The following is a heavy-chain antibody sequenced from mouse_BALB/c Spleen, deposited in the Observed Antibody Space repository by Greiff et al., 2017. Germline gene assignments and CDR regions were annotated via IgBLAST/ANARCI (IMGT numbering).Heavy chain of an antibody. CDR1: GYSFTSYW. V-gene: IGHV1S127*01. J-gene: IGHJ4*01. D-gene: IGHD1-1*01. CDR2: IDPSDSET. Sequence: QVQLQQSGPQLVRPGASVKISCKASGYSFTSYWMHWVKQRPGQGLEWIGMIDPSDSETRLNQKFKDKATLTVDKSSSTAYMQLSSPTSEDSAVYYCARGGYGSSYYAMDYWGQGTSVTVSS. CDR3: ARGGYGSSYYAMDY.